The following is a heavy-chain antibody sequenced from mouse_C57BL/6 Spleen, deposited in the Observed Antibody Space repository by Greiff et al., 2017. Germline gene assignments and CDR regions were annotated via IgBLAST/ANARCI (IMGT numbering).Heavy chain of an antibody. CDR1: GFAFSSYW. J-gene: IGHJ3*01. V-gene: IGHV1-80*01. D-gene: IGHD2-2*01. CDR2: IYPGDGDT. Sequence: VQLVESGAELVKPGASVKISCKASGFAFSSYWMNWVKQRPGKGLEWSGQIYPGDGDTNYNGKFKGKATLTADKSSSTAYMQLSSLTSGDSAVYFRGGYDGSWFAYWGQGTLVTVSA. CDR3: GGYDGSWFAY.